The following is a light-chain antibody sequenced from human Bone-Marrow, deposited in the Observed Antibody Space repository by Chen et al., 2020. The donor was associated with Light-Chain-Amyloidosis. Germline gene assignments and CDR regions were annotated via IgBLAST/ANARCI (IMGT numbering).Light chain of an antibody. CDR2: DDS. CDR1: NIGSTS. J-gene: IGLJ3*02. Sequence: SYVLTQPSSVSVAPGQTATIACGGNNIGSTSVHWYQQTPGQAPLLVVYDDSDRPSGIPELLSGANCGNTATLTISRVEAVDEADYYCQVWDRSSDRPVFGGGTKLTVL. V-gene: IGLV3-21*02. CDR3: QVWDRSSDRPV.